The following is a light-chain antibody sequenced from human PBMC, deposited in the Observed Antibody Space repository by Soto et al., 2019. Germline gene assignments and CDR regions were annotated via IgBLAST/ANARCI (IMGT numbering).Light chain of an antibody. CDR3: QSYDTSLSGVI. Sequence: QSVLTQTPSVSGAPGQKITMSCTGSSSNIGAGYDVHWYQQVPGAAPRLLIYADNNRPSGVPDRFSASKSGTSAFLAITGLQGEDEANYYCQSYDTSLSGVIFGAGTKLTVL. CDR2: ADN. J-gene: IGLJ2*01. CDR1: SSNIGAGYD. V-gene: IGLV1-40*01.